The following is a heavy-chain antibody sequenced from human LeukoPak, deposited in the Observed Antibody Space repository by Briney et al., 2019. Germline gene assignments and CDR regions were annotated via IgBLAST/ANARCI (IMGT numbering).Heavy chain of an antibody. CDR1: GYTFTNYA. V-gene: IGHV7-4-1*02. D-gene: IGHD3-16*02. CDR3: ARAFQSLGGLSLPDY. Sequence: APVKVSCKASGYTFTNYAMNWVRQAPGQGLEWMGWIHPSTGNPTYAQGFTGRFVFSLDTSVSSTYLQISSLKAEDTAVYFCARAFQSLGGLSLPDYWGQGTLVTVSS. CDR2: IHPSTGNP. J-gene: IGHJ4*02.